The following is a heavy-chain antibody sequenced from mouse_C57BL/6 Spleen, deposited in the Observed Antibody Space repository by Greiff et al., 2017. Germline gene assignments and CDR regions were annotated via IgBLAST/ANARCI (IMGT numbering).Heavy chain of an antibody. J-gene: IGHJ3*01. CDR2: ISSGGSYT. Sequence: EVQLVESGGDLVKPGGSLKLSCAASGFTFSSYGMSWVRQTPDKRLEWVATISSGGSYTYYPDSVKGRFTISRDNAKNTLYLQMSSLKSEDTAMYYCARQGTAQASGFAYWGQGTLVTVSA. CDR1: GFTFSSYG. D-gene: IGHD3-2*02. CDR3: ARQGTAQASGFAY. V-gene: IGHV5-6*01.